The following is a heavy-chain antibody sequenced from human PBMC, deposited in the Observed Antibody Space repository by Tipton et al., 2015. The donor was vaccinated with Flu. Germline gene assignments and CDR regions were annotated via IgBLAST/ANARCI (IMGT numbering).Heavy chain of an antibody. Sequence: TLSLTCTVSGDSISNYYWSWIRQPAGKGLEWIGRIYTSETTNYNPSLKSRVTMSVDTSKNQFSLKVNSVTAADTAVYYCASGACSSSTCPKGGFDNWGQGTLVVVSS. D-gene: IGHD2-2*01. V-gene: IGHV4-4*07. CDR2: IYTSETT. CDR1: GDSISNYY. J-gene: IGHJ4*02. CDR3: ASGACSSSTCPKGGFDN.